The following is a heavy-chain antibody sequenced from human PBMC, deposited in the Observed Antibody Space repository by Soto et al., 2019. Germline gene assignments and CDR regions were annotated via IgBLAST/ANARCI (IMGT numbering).Heavy chain of an antibody. CDR1: WGSISGSY. D-gene: IGHD6-19*01. V-gene: IGHV4-59*01. CDR2: VYYPGST. J-gene: IGHJ4*02. CDR3: ARSVAVPGAHIDY. Sequence: SETLSLTCSVSWGSISGSYWSLIRQSAGKGLEWLGYVYYPGSTNYSPSLRSRVSISADTSKNEFSLRLSSVTAADTAVYFCARSVAVPGAHIDYWGQGTLVTVSS.